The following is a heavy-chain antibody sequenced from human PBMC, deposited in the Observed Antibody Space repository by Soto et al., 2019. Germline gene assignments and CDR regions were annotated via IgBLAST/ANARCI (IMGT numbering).Heavy chain of an antibody. CDR1: GGTFSSYA. CDR2: IIPIFGTA. CDR3: ARDMSDYDFWSGYRGWFDP. Sequence: QVQLVQSGAEVKKPGSSVKVSCKASGGTFSSYAISWVRQAPGQGLEWMGGIIPIFGTANYAQKFQGRVTITADESTSTAYMELSSLRSEDMAVYYCARDMSDYDFWSGYRGWFDPWGQGTLVTVSS. V-gene: IGHV1-69*01. J-gene: IGHJ5*02. D-gene: IGHD3-3*01.